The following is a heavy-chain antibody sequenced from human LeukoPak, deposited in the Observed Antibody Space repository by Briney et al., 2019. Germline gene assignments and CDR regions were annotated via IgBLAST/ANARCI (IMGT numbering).Heavy chain of an antibody. CDR3: ARLGIGVVPTAMLGDYYFDY. CDR2: IHYSGST. Sequence: SETLSLTCTVSGGSTSSYYWSWIRQPPGKGLEWIGYIHYSGSTNYNPSLKSRVTISVDTSKNQFSLKLTSVTAADTAVYYCARLGIGVVPTAMLGDYYFDYWGQGTLVTVSS. J-gene: IGHJ4*02. D-gene: IGHD2-2*01. CDR1: GGSTSSYY. V-gene: IGHV4-59*08.